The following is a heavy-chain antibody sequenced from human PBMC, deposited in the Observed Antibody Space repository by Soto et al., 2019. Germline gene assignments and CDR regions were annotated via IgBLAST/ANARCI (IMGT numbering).Heavy chain of an antibody. CDR3: AREADMGDYYYGMDV. CDR2: IIANFGTA. Sequence: SVKVSCKASGYTFTSYGISWVRQAPGQGLEWMGGIIANFGTANYAQKFQGRVTITADESTSTAYMELSSLRSEDTAVYYCAREADMGDYYYGMDVWGQGTTVTVSS. V-gene: IGHV1-69*13. D-gene: IGHD5-18*01. J-gene: IGHJ6*01. CDR1: GYTFTSYG.